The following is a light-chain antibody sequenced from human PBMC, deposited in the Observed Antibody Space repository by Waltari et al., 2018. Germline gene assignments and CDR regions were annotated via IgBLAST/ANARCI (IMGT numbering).Light chain of an antibody. CDR3: YSATDNNVV. V-gene: IGLV3-27*01. Sequence: SSALTQPSSVSVSPGQTATISCSGDELENRYVRWLKQKPGQAPVLVIYKDRERPSGIPERFSGSSSGTTVTLTITGAQVEDEAEYYCYSATDNNVVFGGGTRLTVL. CDR1: ELENRY. CDR2: KDR. J-gene: IGLJ3*02.